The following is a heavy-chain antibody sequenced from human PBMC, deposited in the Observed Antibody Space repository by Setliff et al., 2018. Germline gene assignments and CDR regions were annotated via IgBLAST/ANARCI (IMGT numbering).Heavy chain of an antibody. Sequence: GASLKLSCQGLGYDFFGYWIAWVRQVPGKGLEWMGILKPGDSGIRYSPSFQGQVTLSADTSIATAYLHWTSLKASDTAMYYCVRHPYYDSSGYYSYFDYWGQGALVTVSS. D-gene: IGHD3-22*01. CDR3: VRHPYYDSSGYYSYFDY. V-gene: IGHV5-51*01. CDR2: LKPGDSGI. CDR1: GYDFFGYW. J-gene: IGHJ4*02.